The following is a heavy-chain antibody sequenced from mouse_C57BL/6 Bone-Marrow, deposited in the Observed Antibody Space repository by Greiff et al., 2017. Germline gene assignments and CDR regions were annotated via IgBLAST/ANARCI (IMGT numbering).Heavy chain of an antibody. CDR2: IGPGSGST. CDR1: GYTFTDYY. CDR3: ASAYHYYGSSYSYFDV. J-gene: IGHJ1*03. Sequence: QVQLQQSGAELVKPGASVKISCKASGYTFTDYYINWVKQRPGQGLEWIGNIGPGSGSTYYNEKFKGKATLTADKSSSTAYMQRSSLTSEDSAVYFCASAYHYYGSSYSYFDVWGTGTAVTVSS. V-gene: IGHV1-77*01. D-gene: IGHD1-1*01.